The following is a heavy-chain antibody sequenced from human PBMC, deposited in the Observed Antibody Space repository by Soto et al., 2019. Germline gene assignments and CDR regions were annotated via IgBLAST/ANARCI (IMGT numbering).Heavy chain of an antibody. J-gene: IGHJ5*02. CDR3: ARDKLFICSGGSCYSGFDP. D-gene: IGHD2-15*01. V-gene: IGHV4-59*12. Sequence: PSETLSLTCTVSGGSISSYYWSWIRQPPGKGLEWIGYIYYSGSTNYNPSLKSRVTISVDTSKNQFSLKLSSVTAADTAVYYCARDKLFICSGGSCYSGFDPWGQGTLVTVSS. CDR1: GGSISSYY. CDR2: IYYSGST.